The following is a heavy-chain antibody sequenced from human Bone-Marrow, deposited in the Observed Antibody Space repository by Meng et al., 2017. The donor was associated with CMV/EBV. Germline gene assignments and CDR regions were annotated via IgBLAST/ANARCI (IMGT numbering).Heavy chain of an antibody. CDR2: ISAYDGNT. D-gene: IGHD3-3*01. CDR3: AREYYDFWSGYYNDAIFDY. CDR1: FTSDG. Sequence: FTSDGISCVRQAPGQGLEWMGWISAYDGNTNYAQKLQGRVTMTTDTSTSTAYMELRSLRSDDTAVYNCAREYYDFWSGYYNDAIFDYWGQGTLVTVSS. J-gene: IGHJ4*02. V-gene: IGHV1-18*01.